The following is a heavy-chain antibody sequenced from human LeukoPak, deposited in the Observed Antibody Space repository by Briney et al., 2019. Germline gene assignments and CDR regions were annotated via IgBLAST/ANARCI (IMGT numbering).Heavy chain of an antibody. Sequence: SETLSLTCTVSGGSVSTYYWNWIRQPPGKGLEWIGYIYYSGSTNYNPSLKSRLTISVDTSNNQFSLKLSSVTAADTAVYYCASRSSIWSGYQDTLYYFDSWGQGTLVTVSS. CDR2: IYYSGST. CDR3: ASRSSIWSGYQDTLYYFDS. D-gene: IGHD3-3*01. J-gene: IGHJ4*02. CDR1: GGSVSTYY. V-gene: IGHV4-59*02.